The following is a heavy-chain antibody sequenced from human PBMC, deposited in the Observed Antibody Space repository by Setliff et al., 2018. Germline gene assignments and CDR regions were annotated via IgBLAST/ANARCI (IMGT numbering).Heavy chain of an antibody. Sequence: ASVKVSCKASGYTFTDYAMHWVRQAPGQRLEWMGWINPGNGNTKYSQKFQGRVTITRDTSASTAYMELSSLRSEDTAVYYCARGPPDFVVVPAAAKFDYWGPGTLVT. V-gene: IGHV1-3*01. CDR2: INPGNGNT. J-gene: IGHJ4*02. D-gene: IGHD2-2*01. CDR1: GYTFTDYA. CDR3: ARGPPDFVVVPAAAKFDY.